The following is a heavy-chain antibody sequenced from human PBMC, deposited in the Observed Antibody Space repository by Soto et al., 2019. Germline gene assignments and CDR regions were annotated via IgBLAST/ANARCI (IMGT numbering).Heavy chain of an antibody. Sequence: QVQLVESGGGVVQPGRSLRLSCAASGFTFSSYVLHWVRQAPGKGLEWVAVISKDGNSKHYSDSVKGRFTISRDNSKNTLYLQMNSLRPEYTAVYYCARSYCGDDCALDYWGQGTLVTV. D-gene: IGHD2-21*02. J-gene: IGHJ4*02. CDR1: GFTFSSYV. V-gene: IGHV3-30-3*01. CDR2: ISKDGNSK. CDR3: ARSYCGDDCALDY.